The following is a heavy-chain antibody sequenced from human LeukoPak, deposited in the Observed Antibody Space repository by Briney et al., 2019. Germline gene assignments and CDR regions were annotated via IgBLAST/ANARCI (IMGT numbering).Heavy chain of an antibody. CDR3: ARDRCGGIIDY. CDR1: GGSISSYY. CDR2: FYTSGST. J-gene: IGHJ4*02. Sequence: KSSETLSLTCTVSGGSISSYYWSWIRQPAGKGLEWIGRFYTSGSTNYNPSLKSRVTMSVDTSKNQFSLKLTSVTAADTAMYYCARDRCGGIIDYWGQGTLVTVSS. D-gene: IGHD2-15*01. V-gene: IGHV4-4*07.